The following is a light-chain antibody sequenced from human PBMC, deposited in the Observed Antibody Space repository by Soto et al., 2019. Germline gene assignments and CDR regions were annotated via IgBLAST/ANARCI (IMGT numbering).Light chain of an antibody. V-gene: IGKV1-39*01. CDR3: QHGYSTPLT. CDR2: AAS. Sequence: QRTQTASAPSASVGDRVTITGRASQSISTYLHWYQQKPGKAPNLLIYAASTLQSGAPSRFSGSGSGTDFTLTISSLQPEDFATYFCQHGYSTPLTFGGGTKVDIK. CDR1: QSISTY. J-gene: IGKJ4*01.